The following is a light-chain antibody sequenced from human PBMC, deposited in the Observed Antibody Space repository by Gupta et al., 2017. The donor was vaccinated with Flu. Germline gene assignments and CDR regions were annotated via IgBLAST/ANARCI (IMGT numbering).Light chain of an antibody. CDR3: QQYYSTPAYS. CDR1: QSVLYSSNNKNY. CDR2: WAS. Sequence: DIVMTQSPDSLAVSLGERATINCKSSQSVLYSSNNKNYLAWYQQKPGQPPKLLIYWASTRESGVPDRFSGSGSGTDFTLTISSLQAEDVAVYYCQQYYSTPAYSFGQGTKREIK. V-gene: IGKV4-1*01. J-gene: IGKJ2*03.